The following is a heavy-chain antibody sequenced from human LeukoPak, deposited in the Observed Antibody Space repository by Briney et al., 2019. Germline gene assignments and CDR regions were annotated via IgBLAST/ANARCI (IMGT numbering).Heavy chain of an antibody. D-gene: IGHD2-2*01. Sequence: GGSLRLSCAASGFTFSSYSMNWVRQAPGKGLEWVSYISSSSSTIYYADSVKGRFTISRDNAKNSLYLQMNSLRAEDTAVYYCARDFIRYCSSTSCNAFDIWGQGTMVTVSS. V-gene: IGHV3-48*01. J-gene: IGHJ3*02. CDR3: ARDFIRYCSSTSCNAFDI. CDR2: ISSSSSTI. CDR1: GFTFSSYS.